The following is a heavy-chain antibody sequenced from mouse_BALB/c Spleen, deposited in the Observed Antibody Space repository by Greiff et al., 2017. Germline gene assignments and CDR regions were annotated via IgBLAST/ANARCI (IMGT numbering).Heavy chain of an antibody. D-gene: IGHD5-5*01. J-gene: IGHJ2*01. CDR2: INPYNGAT. CDR1: GYSFTGYY. CDR3: ARELPCYFDD. V-gene: IGHV1-26*01. Sequence: EVQLQQSGPELVKPGASVKISCKASGYSFTGYYMHWVKQSHVKSLEWIGRINPYNGATSYNQNFKDKASLTVDKSASTAYMELHSLTSEDSAVYYCARELPCYFDDWGQGTTLTVSS.